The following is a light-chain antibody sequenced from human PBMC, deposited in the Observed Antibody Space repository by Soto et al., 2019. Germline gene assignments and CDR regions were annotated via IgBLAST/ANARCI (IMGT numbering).Light chain of an antibody. V-gene: IGLV2-11*01. CDR3: CSYAGSYTLV. CDR2: DVS. CDR1: SSDVGGYNY. Sequence: QSALTQPRSVSGSPGQSVTISCTGSSSDVGGYNYVSWYQQHPGKAPKVMIYDVSKRPSGVPYRFSGSKSGTTASLTISGLQAEDEDDYYCCSYAGSYTLVFGGGTKLTVL. J-gene: IGLJ2*01.